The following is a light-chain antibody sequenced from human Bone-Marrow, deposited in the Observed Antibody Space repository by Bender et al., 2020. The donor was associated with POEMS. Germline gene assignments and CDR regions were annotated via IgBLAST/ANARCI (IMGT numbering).Light chain of an antibody. CDR2: YDN. CDR1: NSRSRH. V-gene: IGLV3-21*04. Sequence: SYVVTQPPSVSVAPGQTARITCGVDNSRSRHVHWYQKKPGQAPVLVIYYDNARPSVIPDRFSGSNSGNTSTLTVSRVEAGDEADYYCQVWDSSSDHWLFGGGTKLTVL. CDR3: QVWDSSSDHWL. J-gene: IGLJ3*02.